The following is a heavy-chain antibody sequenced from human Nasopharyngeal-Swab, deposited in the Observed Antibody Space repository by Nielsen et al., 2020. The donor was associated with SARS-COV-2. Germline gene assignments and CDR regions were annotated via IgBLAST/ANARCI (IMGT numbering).Heavy chain of an antibody. V-gene: IGHV3-43*01. CDR3: VKDPDPTPLTWYFDL. CDR1: GFTFDDYG. D-gene: IGHD1-20*01. J-gene: IGHJ2*01. Sequence: GGSLRLSCVASGFTFDDYGLHWVRQLPGKGLEWVSLISWHSSFTYYTDSVKGRFTISRDNSKNSLYLQMNSLTPEDTAFYYCVKDPDPTPLTWYFDLWGRGTLVTVTS. CDR2: ISWHSSFT.